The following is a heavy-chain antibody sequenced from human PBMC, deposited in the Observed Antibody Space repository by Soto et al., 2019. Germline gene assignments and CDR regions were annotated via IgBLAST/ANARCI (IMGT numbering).Heavy chain of an antibody. V-gene: IGHV4-39*01. J-gene: IGHJ5*02. CDR3: ARQKSFRITAMVRVSVQNNWFDT. CDR1: GGSISSSSYY. Sequence: SETLSLTCTVSGGSISSSSYYWGWIRQPPGKGLEWIGSIYYSGSTYYNPSLKSRVTISVDTSKNQFSLKLSSVTAADTAVYYCARQKSFRITAMVRVSVQNNWFDTWGQGTLVTVS. CDR2: IYYSGST. D-gene: IGHD5-18*01.